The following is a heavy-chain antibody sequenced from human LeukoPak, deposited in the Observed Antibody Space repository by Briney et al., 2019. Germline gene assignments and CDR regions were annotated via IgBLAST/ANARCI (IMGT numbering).Heavy chain of an antibody. D-gene: IGHD1-26*01. V-gene: IGHV3-13*01. CDR2: IGTAGDT. CDR3: LRDDIGWEGPMDV. J-gene: IGHJ6*02. CDR1: GFIFSSYD. Sequence: GGSLRLSCAASGFIFSSYDMHWVRQATGQGLEWLSAIGTAGDTYYPDSVKGRFTISRDNAKNSLYLQMNSLRAGDTAVYYCLRDDIGWEGPMDVWGQGTTVTVSS.